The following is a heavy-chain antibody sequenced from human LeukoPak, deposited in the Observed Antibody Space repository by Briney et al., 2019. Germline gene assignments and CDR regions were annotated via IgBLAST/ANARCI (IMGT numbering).Heavy chain of an antibody. J-gene: IGHJ5*02. Sequence: SETLSLTCTVSGGSISSYYWSWIRQPAGKGLDWIGRIYTSGSTNYNPSLKSRVTMSVDTPKNQFSLKLSSVTAADTAVYYCARTYSSSWYGNWFDPWGQGTLVTVSS. CDR2: IYTSGST. V-gene: IGHV4-4*07. CDR1: GGSISSYY. D-gene: IGHD6-13*01. CDR3: ARTYSSSWYGNWFDP.